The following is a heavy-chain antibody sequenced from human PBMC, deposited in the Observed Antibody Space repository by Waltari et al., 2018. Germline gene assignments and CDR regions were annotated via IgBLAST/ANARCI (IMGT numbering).Heavy chain of an antibody. Sequence: QVQLQESGPGLVKPSETLSLTCTVSGGSISSHYWSWIRQPPGKGLEWIGYIYYSGSTNYSPSLKSRVTISVDPSKNQFSLKLSSVTAAATAVYYCARGSSPFDYLGQGTLVTVSS. CDR1: GGSISSHY. J-gene: IGHJ4*02. CDR3: ARGSSPFDY. D-gene: IGHD6-6*01. V-gene: IGHV4-59*11. CDR2: IYYSGST.